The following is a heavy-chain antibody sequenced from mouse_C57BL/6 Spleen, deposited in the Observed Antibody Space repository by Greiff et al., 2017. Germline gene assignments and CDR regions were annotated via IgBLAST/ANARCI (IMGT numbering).Heavy chain of an antibody. CDR2: INPSNGGT. CDR1: GYTFTSYW. V-gene: IGHV1-53*01. Sequence: QVQLQQPGTDLVKPGASVKLSCKASGYTFTSYWMHWVQQRPGQGLEWIGNINPSNGGTNYNEKFKSKATLTVDKSSSTAYLQLSRLTSEDSAVYYGARGGVYYGCDGEADVWGKGTTLTVSS. J-gene: IGHJ2*01. D-gene: IGHD2-2*01. CDR3: ARGGVYYGCDGEADV.